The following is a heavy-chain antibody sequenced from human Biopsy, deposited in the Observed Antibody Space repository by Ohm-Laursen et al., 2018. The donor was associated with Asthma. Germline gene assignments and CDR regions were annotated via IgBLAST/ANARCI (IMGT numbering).Heavy chain of an antibody. CDR2: ISPIFGSS. CDR3: ARPSHNRDILYYYYHMDV. V-gene: IGHV1-69*06. D-gene: IGHD3-3*02. J-gene: IGHJ6*02. CDR1: GGMFGNYA. Sequence: GASVKVSCKASGGMFGNYAISWVRQAPGLGLEWMGGISPIFGSSNYAQRIQGRVTITADIFTRTVYMELSGLRFDDTAIYYCARPSHNRDILYYYYHMDVWGQGTTVIVSS.